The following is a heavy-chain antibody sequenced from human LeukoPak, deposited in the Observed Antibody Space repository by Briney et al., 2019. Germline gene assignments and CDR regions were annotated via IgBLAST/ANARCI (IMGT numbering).Heavy chain of an antibody. CDR1: GYTFTSYY. Sequence: GASVKVSCKASGYTFTSYYMHWVRQAPGQGLEWMGIINPSGGSTSYAQKFQGRVTMTRDMSTSTGYMELSSLRSEDTAVYYCARDRQLITMVRGVLVYYYMDVWGKGTTVTVSS. D-gene: IGHD3-10*01. CDR2: INPSGGST. CDR3: ARDRQLITMVRGVLVYYYMDV. V-gene: IGHV1-46*01. J-gene: IGHJ6*03.